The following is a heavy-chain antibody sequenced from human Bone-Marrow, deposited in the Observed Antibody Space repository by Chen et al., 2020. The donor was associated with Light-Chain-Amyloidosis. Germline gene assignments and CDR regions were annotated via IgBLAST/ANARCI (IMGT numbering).Heavy chain of an antibody. D-gene: IGHD3-10*01. Sequence: EVQLVESGGGSTQPGGSLRLSCAASGFTFNDYWLHWVRQVPGKGLVWVARINSDGGSIAYSDSVKGRFTISRDNAKNTVYLQMNSLRAEDTAVYYCARSGNYGRYYYFGMDVWGQGTTVTVSS. CDR2: INSDGGSI. CDR3: ARSGNYGRYYYFGMDV. V-gene: IGHV3-74*01. CDR1: GFTFNDYW. J-gene: IGHJ6*02.